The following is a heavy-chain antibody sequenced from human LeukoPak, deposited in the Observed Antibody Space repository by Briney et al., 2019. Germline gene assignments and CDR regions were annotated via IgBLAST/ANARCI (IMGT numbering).Heavy chain of an antibody. D-gene: IGHD3-22*01. J-gene: IGHJ4*02. CDR2: IYDSGTA. V-gene: IGHV4-39*01. CDR1: GVSISSSSYY. Sequence: SETLSLTCTVSGVSISSSSYYWGWIRQPPGKGLEWIGSIYDSGTAYYNPSLKSRVTMSVDTSKNQFSLKLSSVTAADTAVYYCARPSGGYYSSYAYWGQGTLVTVSS. CDR3: ARPSGGYYSSYAY.